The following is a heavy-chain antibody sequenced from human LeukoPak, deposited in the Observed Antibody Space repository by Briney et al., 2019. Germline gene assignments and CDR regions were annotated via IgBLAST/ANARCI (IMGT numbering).Heavy chain of an antibody. D-gene: IGHD4-11*01. CDR2: IYTSGST. V-gene: IGHV4-4*09. Sequence: SETLSLTSTVSGGSISSYYWSWIRQPPGKGLEWIGYIYTSGSTNYNPSLKSRVTISVDTSKNQFSLKLSSVTAADTAVYYCARHDYSHYGSWWFDPWGQGTLVTVSP. J-gene: IGHJ5*02. CDR1: GGSISSYY. CDR3: ARHDYSHYGSWWFDP.